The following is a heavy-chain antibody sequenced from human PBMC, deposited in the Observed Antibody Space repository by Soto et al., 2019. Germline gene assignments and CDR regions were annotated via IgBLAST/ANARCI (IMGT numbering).Heavy chain of an antibody. CDR2: IYYSGST. CDR1: GGSFSGYY. CDR3: AREYSSSWSYYFDY. Sequence: SETLSLICAVYGGSFSGYYWGWIRQPPGKGLEWIGSIYYSGSTYYNPSLKSRVTISVDTSKNQFSLRLSSVTAADTAVYYCAREYSSSWSYYFDYWGQGTLVTVSS. D-gene: IGHD6-13*01. V-gene: IGHV4-34*01. J-gene: IGHJ4*02.